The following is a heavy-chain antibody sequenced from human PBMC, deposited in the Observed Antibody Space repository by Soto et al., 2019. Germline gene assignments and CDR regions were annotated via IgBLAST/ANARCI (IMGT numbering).Heavy chain of an antibody. CDR2: VSFDSKNT. Sequence: LVESGGRVVRPGRSLTLSCAASGFTFASYGMHWVRQAPGKGLEWVATVSFDSKNTYYIDSVEGRFTISRDNSENTLSLQMNSLRHEDTAVYYCAKESVEATYSFYGLDVWGPGNTVTVSS. D-gene: IGHD4-4*01. CDR3: AKESVEATYSFYGLDV. J-gene: IGHJ6*02. CDR1: GFTFASYG. V-gene: IGHV3-30*18.